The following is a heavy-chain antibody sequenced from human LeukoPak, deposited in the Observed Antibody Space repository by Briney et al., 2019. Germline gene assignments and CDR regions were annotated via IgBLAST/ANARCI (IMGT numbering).Heavy chain of an antibody. Sequence: GGSLRLSCAASGFTFSSYGMHWVRQAPGKGLEWVAFIRYDGSNKYYADSVKGRFTISRDNSKNTLYLQMNSLRAEDTAVYYCASLQNVPSYYYYYVMDVWGQGTTVTVSS. D-gene: IGHD2/OR15-2a*01. V-gene: IGHV3-30*02. CDR3: ASLQNVPSYYYYYVMDV. J-gene: IGHJ6*02. CDR2: IRYDGSNK. CDR1: GFTFSSYG.